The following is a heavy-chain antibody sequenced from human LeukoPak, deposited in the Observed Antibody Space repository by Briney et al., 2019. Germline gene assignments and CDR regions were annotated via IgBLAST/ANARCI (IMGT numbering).Heavy chain of an antibody. V-gene: IGHV3-53*01. D-gene: IGHD4-17*01. CDR3: ARGRPPHDYGTLFDY. J-gene: IGHJ4*02. CDR1: GFTVSSNY. Sequence: GGSLRLSCAASGFTVSSNYMSWVRQVPGKGLDWVSVIYSGDNTYYADSVKGRFTISRDNFKNILYLQMNSLRAEDTAVYYCARGRPPHDYGTLFDYWGQGTLVTVSS. CDR2: IYSGDNT.